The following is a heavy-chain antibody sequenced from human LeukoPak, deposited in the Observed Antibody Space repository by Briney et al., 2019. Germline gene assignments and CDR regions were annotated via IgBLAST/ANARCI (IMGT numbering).Heavy chain of an antibody. CDR2: IIPIFGTA. J-gene: IGHJ4*02. D-gene: IGHD3-22*01. CDR3: ARDAYYYDSSGYSDY. CDR1: GYTFTSYD. V-gene: IGHV1-69*05. Sequence: SVKVSCKASGYTFTSYDINWVRQATGQGLEWMGGIIPIFGTANYAQKFQGRVTITTDESTSTAYMELSSLRSEDTAVYYCARDAYYYDSSGYSDYWGQGTLVTVSS.